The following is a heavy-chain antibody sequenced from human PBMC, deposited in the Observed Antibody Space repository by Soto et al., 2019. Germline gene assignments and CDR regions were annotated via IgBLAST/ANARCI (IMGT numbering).Heavy chain of an antibody. CDR2: INPNSGGT. V-gene: IGHV1-2*04. J-gene: IGHJ6*02. D-gene: IGHD6-19*01. Sequence: ASVKVSCKASGHTFTGYYMHWVRQAPGQGLEWMGWINPNSGGTNYAQKFQGWVTMTRDTSISTAYMELSRLRSDDTAVYYCARSPPPELYSSGYHYYGMDVWGQGTTVTVSS. CDR1: GHTFTGYY. CDR3: ARSPPPELYSSGYHYYGMDV.